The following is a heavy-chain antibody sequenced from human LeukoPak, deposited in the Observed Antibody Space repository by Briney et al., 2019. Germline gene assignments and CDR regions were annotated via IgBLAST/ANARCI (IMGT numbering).Heavy chain of an antibody. D-gene: IGHD1-14*01. Sequence: PSETLSLSSSDSGASISSHYLCWIRQPPGKGLEWIGYIHYSGSTNCNPSLKSRATISLDTSKNQFSLKLTSVTAADTAVYYCSRARTGFNIPGVYWGRGTLVTVSS. CDR1: GASISSHY. CDR3: SRARTGFNIPGVY. CDR2: IHYSGST. V-gene: IGHV4-59*11. J-gene: IGHJ4*02.